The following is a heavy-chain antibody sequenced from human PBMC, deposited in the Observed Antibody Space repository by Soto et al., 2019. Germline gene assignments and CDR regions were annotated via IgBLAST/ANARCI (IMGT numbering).Heavy chain of an antibody. V-gene: IGHV4-34*01. J-gene: IGHJ4*02. D-gene: IGHD3-22*01. CDR3: ARFGPLGSSGYAFDY. CDR2: INHSGST. CDR1: GGSFSGYY. Sequence: SETLSLTCAVYGGSFSGYYWSWIRQPPGKGLEWIGEINHSGSTNYNPSLKSRVTISVDTSKNQFSLKLSSVTAADTAVYYCARFGPLGSSGYAFDYWGQGTLVTVSS.